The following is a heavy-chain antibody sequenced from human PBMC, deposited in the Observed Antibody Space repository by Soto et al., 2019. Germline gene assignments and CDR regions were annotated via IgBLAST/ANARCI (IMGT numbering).Heavy chain of an antibody. Sequence: QVQLGESGGGVVQPGTSLRLSCVGSGFTFGNYAMYWVRQAPGKGLEWVAFISYDGSKRSYADSVKGQFTISRDNAMKTLYLQMDSLRPEDTAVYYCAKGGGAPGYPIDYWGQGTRVTVSS. CDR3: AKGGGAPGYPIDY. CDR2: ISYDGSKR. J-gene: IGHJ4*02. V-gene: IGHV3-30*18. D-gene: IGHD3-9*01. CDR1: GFTFGNYA.